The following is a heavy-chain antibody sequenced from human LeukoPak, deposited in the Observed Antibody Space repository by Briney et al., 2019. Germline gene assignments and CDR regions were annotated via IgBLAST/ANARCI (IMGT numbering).Heavy chain of an antibody. V-gene: IGHV4-61*02. CDR2: IYTSGST. D-gene: IGHD6-19*01. CDR1: GGSISSGSYY. J-gene: IGHJ6*03. CDR3: ARDTSSGWYPYYYYYMDV. Sequence: SQTLSLTCTVSGGSISSGSYYWSWIRQPAGKGLEWIGRIYTSGSTNYNPSLKSRVTISVDTSKNQFSLKLSSVTAADTAVYYCARDTSSGWYPYYYYYMDVWGKGTTVTISS.